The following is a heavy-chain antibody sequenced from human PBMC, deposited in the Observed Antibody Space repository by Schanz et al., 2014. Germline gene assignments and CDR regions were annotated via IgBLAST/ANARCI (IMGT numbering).Heavy chain of an antibody. CDR2: IIPVLAIA. Sequence: QVQLVQSGPEVKKPGSSVKVSCQAFGDTFSKYNIMWLRQVPGQGLEWMGRIIPVLAIADYAQKFQGRVTITADKSTSTASMELSSLRSEDTAVYYCARDGVDAAAGGNYWGQGTLVTVSS. J-gene: IGHJ4*02. CDR3: ARDGVDAAAGGNY. V-gene: IGHV1-69*08. CDR1: GDTFSKYN. D-gene: IGHD6-13*01.